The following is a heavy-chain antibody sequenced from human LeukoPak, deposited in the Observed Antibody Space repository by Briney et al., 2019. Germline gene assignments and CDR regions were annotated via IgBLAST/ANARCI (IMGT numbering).Heavy chain of an antibody. CDR1: GFTVSSNH. J-gene: IGHJ4*02. CDR3: AKLAKYFYGSETYFFFEH. V-gene: IGHV3-7*01. D-gene: IGHD3-10*01. Sequence: GGSLRLSCAASGFTVSSNHMTWVRQAPGKGLEWVANIKQDGNEKYYVDSVKGRFTISRDNAKNSLFLQMNSLRVEDTAVYYCAKLAKYFYGSETYFFFEHWGQGTPVTASS. CDR2: IKQDGNEK.